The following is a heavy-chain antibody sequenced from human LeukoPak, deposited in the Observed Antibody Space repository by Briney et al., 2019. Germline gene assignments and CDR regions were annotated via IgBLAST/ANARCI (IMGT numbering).Heavy chain of an antibody. Sequence: GRPLRLSCAASGFTFSSYGMHWVRQAPGKGLEWVAVIWYDGSNKYYADSVKGRFTISRDNSKNTLYLQMNSLRAEDTAVYYCAREVVVVTDSNYYYYGMDVWGQGTTVTVSS. V-gene: IGHV3-33*01. D-gene: IGHD2-21*02. CDR1: GFTFSSYG. CDR3: AREVVVVTDSNYYYYGMDV. CDR2: IWYDGSNK. J-gene: IGHJ6*02.